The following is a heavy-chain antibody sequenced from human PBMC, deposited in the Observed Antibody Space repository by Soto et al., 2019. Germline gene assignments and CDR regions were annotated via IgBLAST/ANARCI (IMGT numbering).Heavy chain of an antibody. CDR3: ARMYSSGSGWFHP. CDR1: GYSITAGGYY. Sequence: LSLTCFVSGYSITAGGYYWSWIRHHPGKGLEWIGSFYSSGSIIYNPSLRSRVSISGDTSSNQFSMSLTSVTAADTARYYCARMYSSGSGWFHPWGQGTRVTVS. D-gene: IGHD6-19*01. J-gene: IGHJ5*02. CDR2: FYSSGSI. V-gene: IGHV4-31*03.